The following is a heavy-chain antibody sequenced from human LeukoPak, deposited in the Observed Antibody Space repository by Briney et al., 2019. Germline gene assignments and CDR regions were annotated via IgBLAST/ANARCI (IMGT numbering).Heavy chain of an antibody. CDR1: GYSFTSYW. CDR3: ARCIPGYCSGCSCSNWFDP. CDR2: IYPGDSDT. V-gene: IGHV5-51*01. J-gene: IGHJ5*02. D-gene: IGHD2-15*01. Sequence: GESLKISCKGSGYSFTSYWIGWVRQMPGKGLEWMGIIYPGDSDTRYSPSFQGQVTISADKSISTAYLQWSSLKASDTAMYYCARCIPGYCSGCSCSNWFDPWGQGTLVTVSS.